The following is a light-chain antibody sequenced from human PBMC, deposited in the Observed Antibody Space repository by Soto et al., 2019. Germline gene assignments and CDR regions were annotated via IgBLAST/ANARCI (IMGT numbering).Light chain of an antibody. CDR2: NVS. CDR1: SSDIGGYNH. CDR3: SSYTNTSPHVI. V-gene: IGLV2-14*03. J-gene: IGLJ2*01. Sequence: QSALTQPASVSGSPGQSITISCTGASSDIGGYNHVSWYQQHPGKAPKLIIYNVSHRPSGVSTRVSGSKYGNTASLIIAGLQAEDEADYFCSSYTNTSPHVIFGGGTKVTVL.